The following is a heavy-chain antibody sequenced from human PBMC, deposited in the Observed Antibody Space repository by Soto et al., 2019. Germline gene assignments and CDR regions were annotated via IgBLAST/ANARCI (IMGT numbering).Heavy chain of an antibody. J-gene: IGHJ4*02. D-gene: IGHD5-18*01. V-gene: IGHV3-9*01. CDR3: AKELGGYSYGYELDH. Sequence: EVQLVDSGGGLVQPGRSLRLSCAASGFTFDIYVMHWVRQAPGKGLEWVASISWNSGTRGYADSVKGRFTISRDNAKNSLYLQMDSLRTEDTAFYYCAKELGGYSYGYELDHWGQGTLVAVSS. CDR1: GFTFDIYV. CDR2: ISWNSGTR.